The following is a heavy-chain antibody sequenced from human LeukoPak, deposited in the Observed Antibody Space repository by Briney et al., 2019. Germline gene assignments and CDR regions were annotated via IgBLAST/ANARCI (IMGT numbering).Heavy chain of an antibody. Sequence: SETLSLTCTVSGGSISSYYWSWIRQPPGKGLEWIGYIYYSGSTNYNPSLKSRVTISVDTSKNQFSLKLSSVTAADTAVYYCARGTFFGYYDSSGYFDYWGQGTLVTVSS. CDR1: GGSISSYY. D-gene: IGHD3-22*01. V-gene: IGHV4-59*01. CDR2: IYYSGST. CDR3: ARGTFFGYYDSSGYFDY. J-gene: IGHJ4*02.